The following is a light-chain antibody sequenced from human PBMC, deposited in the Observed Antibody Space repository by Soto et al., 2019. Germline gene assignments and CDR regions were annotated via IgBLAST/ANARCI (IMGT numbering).Light chain of an antibody. Sequence: QYVLTHPPSASWTPGQRVTISCSGSSSNIGRNTVIWYQQLPGTAPKLLIYSNNQRPSGVPDRFSASKSGTSGSLAITGLQSADEADYYCAAWDDSLNGYVVFGGGTKVTVL. CDR1: SSNIGRNT. CDR3: AAWDDSLNGYVV. J-gene: IGLJ2*01. CDR2: SNN. V-gene: IGLV1-44*01.